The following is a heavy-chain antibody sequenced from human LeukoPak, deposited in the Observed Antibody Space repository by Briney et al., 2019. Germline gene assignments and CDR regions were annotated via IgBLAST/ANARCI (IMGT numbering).Heavy chain of an antibody. CDR2: IIPIFGTA. CDR1: GGTFSSYA. CDR3: ARETDSSGYIVVYFDY. D-gene: IGHD3-22*01. V-gene: IGHV1-69*05. J-gene: IGHJ4*02. Sequence: SVKVSCKASGGTFSSYAIRWLRQAPGQGLEWMGRIIPIFGTANYAQRFQGRVTITTDESTSTAYMELSILRSEDTAVYYCARETDSSGYIVVYFDYWGQGTLVTVSS.